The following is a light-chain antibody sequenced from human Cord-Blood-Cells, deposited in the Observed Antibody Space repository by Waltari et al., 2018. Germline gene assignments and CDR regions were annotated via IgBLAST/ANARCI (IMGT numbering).Light chain of an antibody. CDR2: DVS. CDR3: SSYTSSSTLWV. J-gene: IGLJ3*02. CDR1: SSDVGGYNY. Sequence: QSALTQPASVSGSPGQSITISCTGTSSDVGGYNYVYWYQQQPGKAPKLMIYDVSNRPSGVSNRFSGSKSGNTASLTISGLQAEDEADYYCSSYTSSSTLWVFGGGTKLTVL. V-gene: IGLV2-14*03.